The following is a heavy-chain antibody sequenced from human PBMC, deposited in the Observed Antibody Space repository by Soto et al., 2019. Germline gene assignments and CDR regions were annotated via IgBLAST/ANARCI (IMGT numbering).Heavy chain of an antibody. Sequence: QVQLVESGGGVVQPGRSLRLSCAASGFTFSSYAMHWVRQAPGKGLEWVAVISYDGSNKYYADSVKGRFTISRDNSKNTLYLQMNSLRAEDTAVYYCARDPKLELRPDYYYGMDVWGQGTTVTVSS. J-gene: IGHJ6*02. CDR3: ARDPKLELRPDYYYGMDV. V-gene: IGHV3-30-3*01. CDR2: ISYDGSNK. CDR1: GFTFSSYA. D-gene: IGHD1-7*01.